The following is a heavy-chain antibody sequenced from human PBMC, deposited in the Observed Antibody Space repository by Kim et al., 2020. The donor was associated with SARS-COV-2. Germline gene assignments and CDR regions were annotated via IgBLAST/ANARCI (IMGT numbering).Heavy chain of an antibody. J-gene: IGHJ4*02. V-gene: IGHV3-33*01. Sequence: GGSLRLSCAASGFTFSSYGMHWVRQAPGKGLEWVAVIWYDGSNKYYADSVKGRFTISRDNSKNTLYLQMNSLRAEDTAVYYCARDWEYSSSFDYWGQGTLVTVSS. D-gene: IGHD6-6*01. CDR1: GFTFSSYG. CDR2: IWYDGSNK. CDR3: ARDWEYSSSFDY.